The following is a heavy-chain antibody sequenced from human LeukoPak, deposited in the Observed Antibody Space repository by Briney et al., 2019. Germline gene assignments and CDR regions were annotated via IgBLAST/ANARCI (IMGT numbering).Heavy chain of an antibody. Sequence: GGSLRLSCAASGFTFSSYAMSWVRQAPGKGLEWVAVIAYDGSRAFYADSVKGRFTISRDNSKNTMSVQMDDLRAEDTAVYYCTRYNNDHFDYWGQGTLVTVSS. J-gene: IGHJ4*02. V-gene: IGHV3-33*08. D-gene: IGHD1-14*01. CDR2: IAYDGSRA. CDR1: GFTFSSYA. CDR3: TRYNNDHFDY.